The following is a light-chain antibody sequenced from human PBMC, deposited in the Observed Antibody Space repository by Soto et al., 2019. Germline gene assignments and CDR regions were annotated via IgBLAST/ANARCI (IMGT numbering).Light chain of an antibody. CDR1: QSVSRY. V-gene: IGKV3-11*01. J-gene: IGKJ1*01. CDR2: DVS. CDR3: QQRSSWPPWT. Sequence: EIVLTQSPATLSLSPGERAILSCRASQSVSRYLAWYQQKPGQAPRLLIYDVSNRATGIPARFSGSGSGTDFTLTISSLEAEDFAVYYCQQRSSWPPWTFGQGTKVEIK.